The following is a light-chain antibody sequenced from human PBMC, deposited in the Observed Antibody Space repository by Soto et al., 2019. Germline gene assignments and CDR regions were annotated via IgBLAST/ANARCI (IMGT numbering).Light chain of an antibody. CDR1: QSVGSL. Sequence: EIVLTQSPGTLSLSPGERAILSCRASQSVGSLLAWYQHNPGQAPRLLIYDASNRATGIPARFSGSGSGTDFTLNISSLEPEDFAVYYCQQRNNWPAISFGQGTRLEIK. J-gene: IGKJ5*01. CDR3: QQRNNWPAIS. CDR2: DAS. V-gene: IGKV3-11*01.